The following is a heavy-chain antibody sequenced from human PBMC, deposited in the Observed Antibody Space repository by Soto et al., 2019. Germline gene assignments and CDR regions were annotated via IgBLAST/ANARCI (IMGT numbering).Heavy chain of an antibody. V-gene: IGHV1-2*04. J-gene: IGHJ6*02. CDR3: ARDPYSSSWYGAMGMGV. D-gene: IGHD6-13*01. CDR2: INPNSGGT. CDR1: GYTFTGYY. Sequence: ASVKVSCKASGYTFTGYYMHWVRQAPGQGLEWMGWINPNSGGTNYAQKFQGWVTMTRDTSISTAYMELSRLRSDDTAVYYCARDPYSSSWYGAMGMGVWGQGTKVTVSS.